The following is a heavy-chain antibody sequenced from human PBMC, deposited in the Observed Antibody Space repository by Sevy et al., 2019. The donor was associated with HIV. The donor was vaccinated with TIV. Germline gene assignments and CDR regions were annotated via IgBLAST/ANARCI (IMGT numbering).Heavy chain of an antibody. CDR1: GGSISSYY. CDR2: VNYRGST. CDR3: ARDSSTGTTVHGVVTYGMDV. Sequence: SETLSLTCAVSGGSISSYYWTWIRQPPGKGLEWIGYVNYRGSTNYNPSLKSRLTMSVDISKNQFSLKLTSVTAADTAVYYCARDSSTGTTVHGVVTYGMDVWGQGTTVTVSS. J-gene: IGHJ6*02. V-gene: IGHV4-59*01. D-gene: IGHD3-3*01.